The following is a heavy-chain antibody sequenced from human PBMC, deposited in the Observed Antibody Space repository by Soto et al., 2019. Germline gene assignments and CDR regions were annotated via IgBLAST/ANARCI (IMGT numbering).Heavy chain of an antibody. CDR3: AKDRDYYDFWSGYYIDY. J-gene: IGHJ4*02. CDR1: GFTFSSYG. Sequence: LRLSCAASGFTFSSYGMHWVRQAPGKGLEWVAVISYDGSNKYYADSVKGRFTISRDNSKNTLYLQMNSLRAEDTAVYYCAKDRDYYDFWSGYYIDYWGQGTLVTVSS. D-gene: IGHD3-3*01. CDR2: ISYDGSNK. V-gene: IGHV3-30*18.